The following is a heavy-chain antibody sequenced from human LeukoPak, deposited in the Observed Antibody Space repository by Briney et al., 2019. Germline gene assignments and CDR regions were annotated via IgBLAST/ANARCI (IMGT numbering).Heavy chain of an antibody. Sequence: ASVKVSCKASGYTFTGYYMHWVRQAPGQGLEWMGWINPNSGGTNYAQKFQGRVTMTRDTSISTAYMELSRLRSDDTAVYYCARDWRGWLHTQMYDAFDIWGQGTMVTVSS. CDR1: GYTFTGYY. CDR3: ARDWRGWLHTQMYDAFDI. D-gene: IGHD5-24*01. CDR2: INPNSGGT. V-gene: IGHV1-2*02. J-gene: IGHJ3*02.